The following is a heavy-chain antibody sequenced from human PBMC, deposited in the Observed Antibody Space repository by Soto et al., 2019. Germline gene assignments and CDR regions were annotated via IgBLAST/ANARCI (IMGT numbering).Heavy chain of an antibody. J-gene: IGHJ4*02. Sequence: QVQLVESGGGVVQPGRSLRLSCAASGFTFSSYGMHWVRQAPGKGLEWVAVISYDGSNKYYADSVKGRFTISRDNSKNTRYLQMNSLRVEDRDVYYCAKGSSSFNWNDLRYYLGQGTLVTVSA. CDR3: AKGSSSFNWNDLRYY. CDR1: GFTFSSYG. D-gene: IGHD1-20*01. V-gene: IGHV3-30*18. CDR2: ISYDGSNK.